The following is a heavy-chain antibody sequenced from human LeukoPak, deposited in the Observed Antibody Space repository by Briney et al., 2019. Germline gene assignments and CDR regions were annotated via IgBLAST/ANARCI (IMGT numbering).Heavy chain of an antibody. Sequence: SETLSLTCAVYGGSFSGYYWRWIRQPPGKGLEWIGEINHSGSTNYNPSLKSRVTISVDTSKNQFSLKLSSVTAADTAVYYCARWEGGSYCDFDYWGQGTLVTVSS. CDR2: INHSGST. CDR1: GGSFSGYY. D-gene: IGHD1-26*01. J-gene: IGHJ4*02. CDR3: ARWEGGSYCDFDY. V-gene: IGHV4-34*01.